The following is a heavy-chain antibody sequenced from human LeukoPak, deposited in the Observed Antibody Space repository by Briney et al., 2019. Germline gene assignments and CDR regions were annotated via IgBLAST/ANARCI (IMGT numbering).Heavy chain of an antibody. CDR1: GYTLTELS. D-gene: IGHD5-24*01. J-gene: IGHJ4*02. CDR3: ATGLDGYRIFDY. V-gene: IGHV1-24*01. Sequence: ASVKVSCKVSGYTLTELSMHWVRQAPGKGLEWMGGFDPEDGETIYAQKFQGRVTMTEDTSTDTAYMELSSLRSEDTAVYYCATGLDGYRIFDYWGQGTLVTVSS. CDR2: FDPEDGET.